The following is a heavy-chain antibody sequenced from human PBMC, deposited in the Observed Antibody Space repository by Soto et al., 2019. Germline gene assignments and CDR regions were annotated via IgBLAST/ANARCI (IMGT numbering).Heavy chain of an antibody. V-gene: IGHV3-23*01. CDR2: ISGSGGST. CDR3: AKALGVVGATRSYYFDY. CDR1: GFTFSSYA. D-gene: IGHD1-26*01. J-gene: IGHJ4*02. Sequence: WLSLRLSCAASGFTFSSYAMSWVREAPGKGLEWVSAISGSGGSTYYADSVKGRFTISRDNSKNTLYLQMNSLRAEDTAVYYCAKALGVVGATRSYYFDYWGQGPLVTVSS.